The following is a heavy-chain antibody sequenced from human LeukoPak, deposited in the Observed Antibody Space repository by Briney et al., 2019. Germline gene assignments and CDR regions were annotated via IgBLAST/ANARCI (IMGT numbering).Heavy chain of an antibody. V-gene: IGHV4-38-2*02. CDR1: GYSITSAYY. D-gene: IGHD3-3*01. Sequence: KSSETLSLTCTVSGYSITSAYYWGWIRQPPGKGLEWIGSFFLKGSTYYNPSLKSRVTISVDTSKNQFSLTLSSVTAADTAVYYCARHTTDFWSGYSYFDYWGQGTLVTVSS. J-gene: IGHJ4*02. CDR3: ARHTTDFWSGYSYFDY. CDR2: FFLKGST.